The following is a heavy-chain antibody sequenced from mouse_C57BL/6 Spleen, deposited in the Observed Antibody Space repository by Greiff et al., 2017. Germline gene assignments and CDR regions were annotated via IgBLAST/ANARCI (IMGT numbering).Heavy chain of an antibody. CDR1: GYSITSGYY. J-gene: IGHJ2*01. CDR2: ISYDGSN. D-gene: IGHD1-1*01. CDR3: ARDQEVYYGSSWGYFDY. Sequence: EVQLQQSGPGLVKPSQSLSLTCSVTGYSITSGYYWNWIRQFPGNKLEWMGYISYDGSNNYNPSLKNRISITRDTSKNQFFLKLNSVTTEDTATYYCARDQEVYYGSSWGYFDYWGQGTTLTVSS. V-gene: IGHV3-6*01.